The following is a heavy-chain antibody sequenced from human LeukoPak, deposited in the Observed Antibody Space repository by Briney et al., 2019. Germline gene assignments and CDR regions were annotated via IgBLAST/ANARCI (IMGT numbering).Heavy chain of an antibody. V-gene: IGHV1-2*02. CDR3: ARDTRKDVAAVAY. D-gene: IGHD6-13*01. J-gene: IGHJ4*02. CDR1: GYTFTGYY. Sequence: ASVKLSCKASGYTFTGYYMHWVRQAPGQGLEWMGWINPNSGGTNYAQKFQGRVTMTRDTSISTAYMELSRLRSDDTAVYYCARDTRKDVAAVAYWGQGTLVTVSS. CDR2: INPNSGGT.